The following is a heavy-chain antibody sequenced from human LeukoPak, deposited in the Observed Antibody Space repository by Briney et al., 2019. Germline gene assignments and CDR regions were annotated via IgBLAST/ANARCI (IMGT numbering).Heavy chain of an antibody. Sequence: PSETLSLTCSVSSGSTSSSTYYWGWIRRPPGKGLEWIASIYYSGAAYYNPALKSRVTISLDTSKNQFSLRLRYVTAADTSVYYCARHVKRINLSHYYFDSWGQGTLVTVSS. D-gene: IGHD1-1*01. CDR3: ARHVKRINLSHYYFDS. CDR1: SGSTSSSTYY. V-gene: IGHV4-39*01. J-gene: IGHJ4*02. CDR2: IYYSGAA.